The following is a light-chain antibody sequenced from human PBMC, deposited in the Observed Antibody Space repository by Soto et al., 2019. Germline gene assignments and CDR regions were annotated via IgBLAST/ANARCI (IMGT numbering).Light chain of an antibody. J-gene: IGKJ1*01. Sequence: EIVLTQSPGTLSLSPGERATLSCRASQSVSSSYLAWYQQKPGQAPRLLIYGASSRTTGIPDRFSGSRSGKDFTLTIGRPELEDFEGYYCQHYGAPPRTFGQGTKV. V-gene: IGKV3-20*01. CDR3: QHYGAPPRT. CDR2: GAS. CDR1: QSVSSSY.